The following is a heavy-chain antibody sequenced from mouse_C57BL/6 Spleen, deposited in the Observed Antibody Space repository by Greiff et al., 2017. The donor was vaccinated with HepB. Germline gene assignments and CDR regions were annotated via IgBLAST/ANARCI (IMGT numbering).Heavy chain of an antibody. CDR2: INPNNGGT. CDR1: GYTFTDYN. D-gene: IGHD1-1*01. CDR3: ERNYGSSYLYAMDY. J-gene: IGHJ4*01. Sequence: EVQLQQSGPELVKPGASVKIPCKASGYTFTDYNMDWVKQSHGKSLEWIGDINPNNGGTNYNQKFKGKATLTVDKSSSTAYMELRSLTSEDSAVYYCERNYGSSYLYAMDYWGNGTSVTVSS. V-gene: IGHV1-18*01.